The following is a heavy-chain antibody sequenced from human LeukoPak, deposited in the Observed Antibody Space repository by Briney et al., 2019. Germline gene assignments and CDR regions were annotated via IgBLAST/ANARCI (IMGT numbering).Heavy chain of an antibody. CDR2: ISGSGSST. V-gene: IGHV3-23*01. CDR3: AKDLADSSSWYSYYYMDV. CDR1: GFTFSSYV. J-gene: IGHJ6*03. D-gene: IGHD6-13*01. Sequence: GGSLRLSCAASGFTFSSYVMNWVRQAPGKGLEWVSGISGSGSSTYYADSVKGRFTISRDNSKNTMYLQMNSLRAEDTAIYYCAKDLADSSSWYSYYYMDVWGKGTTVTISS.